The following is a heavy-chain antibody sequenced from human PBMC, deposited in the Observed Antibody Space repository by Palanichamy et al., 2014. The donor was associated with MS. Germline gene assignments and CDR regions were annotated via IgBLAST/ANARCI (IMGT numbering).Heavy chain of an antibody. V-gene: IGHV3-7*03. CDR1: GFTFRDYW. D-gene: IGHD5-24*01. J-gene: IGHJ4*02. CDR2: INKDGSEK. CDR3: ARDNSGDGWYY. Sequence: EVQLVESGGGLGPAWGGPLRLSCVVSGFTFRDYWTSWVRQAPGKGLEWVANINKDGSEKHYVDSVRGRFTISRDNAKNSLYLQMSSLRVEDTAVYYCARDNSGDGWYYWGQGTLVPVSS.